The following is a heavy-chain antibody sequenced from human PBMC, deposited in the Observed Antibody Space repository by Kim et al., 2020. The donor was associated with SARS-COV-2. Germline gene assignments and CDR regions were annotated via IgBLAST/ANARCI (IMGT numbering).Heavy chain of an antibody. J-gene: IGHJ6*02. CDR2: IIPILGIA. D-gene: IGHD3-22*01. CDR3: ARVPYYYDSRVEEGWGMDV. Sequence: SVKVSCKASGGTFSSYAISWVRQAPGQGLEWMGRIIPILGIANYAQKFQGRVTITADKSTSTAYMELSSLRSEDTAVYYCARVPYYYDSRVEEGWGMDVWGQGTTVTVSS. V-gene: IGHV1-69*04. CDR1: GGTFSSYA.